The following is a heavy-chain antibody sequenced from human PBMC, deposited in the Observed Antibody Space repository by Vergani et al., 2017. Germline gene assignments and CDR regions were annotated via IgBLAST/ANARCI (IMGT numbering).Heavy chain of an antibody. J-gene: IGHJ6*02. D-gene: IGHD2-2*02. Sequence: QLQLQESGSGLVKPSQTLSLTCAVSGGSISSGGYSWSWIRQPPGKGLEWIGYIYYSGSTNYNPSLKSRVTISVDPSKNQFSLKLSSVTAADTAVYYCARSDSSHYTRLYYYYYGMDVWGQGTTVTVSS. CDR3: ARSDSSHYTRLYYYYYGMDV. CDR1: GGSISSGGYS. CDR2: IYYSGST. V-gene: IGHV4-30-2*02.